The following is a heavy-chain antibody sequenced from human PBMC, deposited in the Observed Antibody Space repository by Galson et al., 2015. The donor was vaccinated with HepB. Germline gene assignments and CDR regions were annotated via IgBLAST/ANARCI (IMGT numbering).Heavy chain of an antibody. D-gene: IGHD3-22*01. J-gene: IGHJ4*02. V-gene: IGHV3-48*03. CDR3: ARKAGLYYYDSTGYYLDY. Sequence: SLRLSCAASGFTFSSYEMNWVRQAPGKGLEWVSYISSSGYTIYYADSVKGRFTISRDNAKNSLYLQMNSLRAEDTAVYYCARKAGLYYYDSTGYYLDYWGQGTLVTVSS. CDR2: ISSSGYTI. CDR1: GFTFSSYE.